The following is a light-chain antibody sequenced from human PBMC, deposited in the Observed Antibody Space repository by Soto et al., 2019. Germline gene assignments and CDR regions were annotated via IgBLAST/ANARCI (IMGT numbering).Light chain of an antibody. J-gene: IGLJ2*01. Sequence: QSVLTQPRSVSGSPGQSVTISCTGTSSDVGIYNYVSWYQQHPGKAPKLMIYDVSKRPSGVPDRFSGSKSGNTASLTISGLQAEDEADYYCCSYAGTYISFGGGTKLTVL. CDR2: DVS. CDR3: CSYAGTYIS. CDR1: SSDVGIYNY. V-gene: IGLV2-11*01.